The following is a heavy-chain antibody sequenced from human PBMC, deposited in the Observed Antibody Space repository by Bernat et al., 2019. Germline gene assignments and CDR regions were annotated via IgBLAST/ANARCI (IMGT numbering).Heavy chain of an antibody. CDR3: ARDSSGWWAPDC. CDR2: ILYDGSNQ. CDR1: GFTFRSHG. D-gene: IGHD6-19*01. J-gene: IGHJ4*02. Sequence: HVQLVESGGGVVQPGRSLRLSCAASGFTFRSHGMHWVRQAPGKGLEWVAVILYDGSNQYYGDFVKGRFTISRDNSKNILYLQMNSLRAEDTAVYYWARDSSGWWAPDCWGQGTLVTVSS. V-gene: IGHV3-33*05.